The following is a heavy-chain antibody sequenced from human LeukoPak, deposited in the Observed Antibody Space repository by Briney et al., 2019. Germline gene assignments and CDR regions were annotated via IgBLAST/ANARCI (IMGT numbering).Heavy chain of an antibody. CDR2: ISGSSSYT. J-gene: IGHJ4*02. V-gene: IGHV3-21*01. Sequence: GGSLRLSCAASGFTFSSYGMHWVRQAPGKGLEWVSFISGSSSYTYYADSVKGRFTISRDNAKSSLYLQMNSLRVEDAAVYYCARVLFVLHYRSSSPFDYCGQGTLVTVSP. CDR1: GFTFSSYG. CDR3: ARVLFVLHYRSSSPFDY. D-gene: IGHD6-6*01.